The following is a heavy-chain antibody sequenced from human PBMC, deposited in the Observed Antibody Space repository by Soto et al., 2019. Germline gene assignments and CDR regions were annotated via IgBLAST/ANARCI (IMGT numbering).Heavy chain of an antibody. Sequence: PSQTLTLTCAFSGFSLTTTGMGVAWIRQPPGKALEWPALIYWDDDKRYNPSLKNRLTVSKDTSTNRVVLTITNMIPEDTGTYFCAHARDYDLRSSDRWGAGILFTVSS. CDR1: GFSLTTTGMG. CDR3: AHARDYDLRSSDR. J-gene: IGHJ4*02. CDR2: IYWDDDK. V-gene: IGHV2-5*02. D-gene: IGHD4-17*01.